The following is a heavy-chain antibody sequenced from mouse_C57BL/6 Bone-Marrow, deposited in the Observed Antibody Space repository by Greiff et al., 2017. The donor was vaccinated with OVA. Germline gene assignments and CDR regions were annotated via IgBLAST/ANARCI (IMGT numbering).Heavy chain of an antibody. CDR3: ARESWDYAMDD. Sequence: EVKLVESEGGLVQPGSSMKLSCTASGFTFSDYYMAWVRQVPEKGLEWVANINYDGSSTYYLDSLKSRFIISRDNAKNILYLQMSSLKSEDTATYYCARESWDYAMDDWGQGTSVTVSS. CDR1: GFTFSDYY. CDR2: INYDGSST. J-gene: IGHJ4*01. V-gene: IGHV5-16*01.